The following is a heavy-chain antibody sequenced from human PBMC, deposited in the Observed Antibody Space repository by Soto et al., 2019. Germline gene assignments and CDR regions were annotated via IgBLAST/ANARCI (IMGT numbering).Heavy chain of an antibody. CDR2: IYYSGST. V-gene: IGHV4-39*01. D-gene: IGHD2-15*01. CDR3: AIVAIGLFDP. CDR1: GGSISSSSYY. J-gene: IGHJ5*02. Sequence: QLQLRESGPGLVKTSETRSLTCTVSGGSISSSSYYWGWIRQPPGKGLEWIGSIYYSGSTYYNPSLTSRVPISGDTSKNQFSLKLSPVTAADTAVYYCAIVAIGLFDPWGQGTLVTVSS.